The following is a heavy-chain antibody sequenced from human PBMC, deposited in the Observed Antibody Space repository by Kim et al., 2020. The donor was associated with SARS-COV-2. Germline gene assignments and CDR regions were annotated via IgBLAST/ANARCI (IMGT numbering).Heavy chain of an antibody. D-gene: IGHD5-18*01. J-gene: IGHJ4*02. CDR1: GFTFSNYG. CDR2: IWDDGNKR. Sequence: GGSLRLSCAASGFTFSNYGMHWVRQAPGKGLEWVAVIWDDGNKRYYADSVKGRFTISRDTSKNTLYLQMNRLRAEDTAVYYCGRDEKLDTAMVGYWGQGTLVIVSS. CDR3: GRDEKLDTAMVGY. V-gene: IGHV3-33*01.